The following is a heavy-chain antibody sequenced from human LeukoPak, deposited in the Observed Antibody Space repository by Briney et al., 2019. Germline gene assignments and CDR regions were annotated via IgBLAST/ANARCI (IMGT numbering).Heavy chain of an antibody. V-gene: IGHV4-59*08. J-gene: IGHJ3*02. D-gene: IGHD6-13*01. CDR1: GGSISSYY. CDR2: IYYSGST. CDR3: ARRVGSSSAAFDI. Sequence: SETLSLTCTVSGGSISSYYWSWIRQPPGKGLEWIGYIYYSGSTNYNPSLKSRVTISVDTSKNQFSLKLSSVTAADTAVYYCARRVGSSSAAFDIWGQGTMVTVSS.